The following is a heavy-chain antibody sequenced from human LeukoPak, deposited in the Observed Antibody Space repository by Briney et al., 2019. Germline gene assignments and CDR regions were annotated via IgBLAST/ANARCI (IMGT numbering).Heavy chain of an antibody. Sequence: PGGSLRLSCAASGFTFSSYEMNWVRQTPGKGLEWVSYISSSGSAIYYADSVKGRFTISRDNAKNSLFLQMNSLRAEDTAVYYCAREGYTSGSNWFDPWGQGTLVTVSS. CDR1: GFTFSSYE. CDR2: ISSSGSAI. CDR3: AREGYTSGSNWFDP. J-gene: IGHJ5*02. D-gene: IGHD5-18*01. V-gene: IGHV3-48*03.